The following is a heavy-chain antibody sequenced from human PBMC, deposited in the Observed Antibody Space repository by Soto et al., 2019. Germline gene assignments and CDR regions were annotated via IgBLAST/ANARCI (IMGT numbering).Heavy chain of an antibody. CDR2: IYYSGNT. V-gene: IGHV4-30-4*01. Sequence: SETLSLTCTVSGGSTSSDNYWSWIRQPPGKGLVWIGHIYYSGNTDYNPSLKSRLAISIDTSKNQFALKLSSVTAADTPVYFCAREGGGSSDSLYYFDSWGQGSRATVSS. D-gene: IGHD3-16*01. CDR3: AREGGGSSDSLYYFDS. CDR1: GGSTSSDNY. J-gene: IGHJ4*02.